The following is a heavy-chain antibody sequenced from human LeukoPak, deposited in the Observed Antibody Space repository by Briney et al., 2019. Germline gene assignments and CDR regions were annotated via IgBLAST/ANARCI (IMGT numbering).Heavy chain of an antibody. V-gene: IGHV3-30*18. Sequence: GGSLRLSCAASGFTFSSYGMHWVRQAPGKGLEWVAVISYDGSNKYYADSVKDRFTISRDNSKNTLYLQMNSLRAEDTAVYYCAKEFAGMATITAFDIWGQGTMVTVSS. CDR3: AKEFAGMATITAFDI. CDR1: GFTFSSYG. D-gene: IGHD5-24*01. CDR2: ISYDGSNK. J-gene: IGHJ3*02.